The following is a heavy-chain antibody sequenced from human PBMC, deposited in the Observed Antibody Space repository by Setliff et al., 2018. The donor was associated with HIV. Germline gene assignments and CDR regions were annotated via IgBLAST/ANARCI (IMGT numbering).Heavy chain of an antibody. J-gene: IGHJ4*02. Sequence: PGGSLRLSCAASGFTFSSYSMNWVRQAPGKGLEWIGEINHSGSTNYNPSLQSRVTVSVDTSKNRFSLRLTSVTAADTAAYYCARHYQLYGDTYRYFDFWGQGTLVTVSS. CDR2: INHSGST. D-gene: IGHD4-17*01. CDR3: ARHYQLYGDTYRYFDF. V-gene: IGHV4-34*01. CDR1: GFTFSSYS.